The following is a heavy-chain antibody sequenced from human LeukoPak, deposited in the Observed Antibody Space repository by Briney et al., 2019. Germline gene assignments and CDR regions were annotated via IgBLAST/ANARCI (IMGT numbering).Heavy chain of an antibody. J-gene: IGHJ4*02. Sequence: GGSLRLSCAASGFTFSNAWMSWVRQAPGKGLEWVGRIKSKTDGGTTDYAAPVKGKFTISRDDSKNTLYLQMNSLKTEDTAVYYCTTDRPLERFDYWGQGTLVTVSS. CDR2: IKSKTDGGTT. D-gene: IGHD1-1*01. CDR1: GFTFSNAW. V-gene: IGHV3-15*01. CDR3: TTDRPLERFDY.